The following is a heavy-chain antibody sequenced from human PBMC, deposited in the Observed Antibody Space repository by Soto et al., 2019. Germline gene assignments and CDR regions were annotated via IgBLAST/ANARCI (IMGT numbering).Heavy chain of an antibody. CDR3: AKDGEGYNVYYYYYGMDV. CDR2: ISYDGSNK. D-gene: IGHD1-1*01. Sequence: PGGSLRLSCAASGFTFSSYGMHWVRQAPGKGLEWVAVISYDGSNKYYADSVKGRFTISRDNSKNTLYLQMNSLRAEDTAVYYCAKDGEGYNVYYYYYGMDVWGQGTTVTVSS. V-gene: IGHV3-30*18. CDR1: GFTFSSYG. J-gene: IGHJ6*02.